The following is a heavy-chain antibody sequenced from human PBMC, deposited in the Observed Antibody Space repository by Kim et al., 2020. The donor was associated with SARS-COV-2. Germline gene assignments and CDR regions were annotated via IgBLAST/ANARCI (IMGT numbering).Heavy chain of an antibody. Sequence: GGSLRLSCAASGFTFSSYAMSWVRQAPGKGLEWVSAISGSGGSTYYADSVKGRFTISRDNSKNTLYLQMNSLRAEDTAVYYCAKDHGITIFGVVIIGFDYWGQGTLVTVSS. V-gene: IGHV3-23*01. CDR2: ISGSGGST. J-gene: IGHJ4*02. D-gene: IGHD3-3*01. CDR1: GFTFSSYA. CDR3: AKDHGITIFGVVIIGFDY.